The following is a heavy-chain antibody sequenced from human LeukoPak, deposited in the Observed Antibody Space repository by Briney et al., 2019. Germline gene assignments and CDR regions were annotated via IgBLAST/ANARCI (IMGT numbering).Heavy chain of an antibody. CDR3: ARCVQQLPDY. J-gene: IGHJ4*02. V-gene: IGHV4-39*01. Sequence: SETLSLTCTVSGGSISSNSYYWIWIRQPPGKGLEWIGSIYYSGSTYYNPSLKSQVTISVDTSKNQFSLKLGSVTATDPAVYYCARCVQQLPDYWGQGTLVTVSS. CDR2: IYYSGST. CDR1: GGSISSNSYY. D-gene: IGHD6-13*01.